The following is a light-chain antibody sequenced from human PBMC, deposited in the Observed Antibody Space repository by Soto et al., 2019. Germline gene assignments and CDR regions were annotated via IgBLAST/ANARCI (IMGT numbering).Light chain of an antibody. CDR3: QQRSNWLFT. Sequence: EIVLTQSPATLSLSPGERATLSCRASQSVSSYLAWYQQKPGQAPRLLIYDASSRATGIPARFSGSASGTDFTLTISSLEPEDFAVYYCQQRSNWLFTFGGGTKVEIK. CDR1: QSVSSY. V-gene: IGKV3-11*01. CDR2: DAS. J-gene: IGKJ4*01.